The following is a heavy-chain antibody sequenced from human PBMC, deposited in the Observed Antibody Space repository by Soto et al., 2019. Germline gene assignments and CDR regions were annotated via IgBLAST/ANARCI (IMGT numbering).Heavy chain of an antibody. J-gene: IGHJ6*02. Sequence: QVQLVQSGAEVKKPGSSVKVSCKASGGTFSSYAISWVRQAPGQGLEWMGGIIPIFGTANYAQKFQGRVTITADESTSTAYMELSSLRSEDTAAYYCAGHDIVLVPAAMYWGMDVWGQGTTVTVSS. CDR1: GGTFSSYA. CDR2: IIPIFGTA. CDR3: AGHDIVLVPAAMYWGMDV. D-gene: IGHD2-2*01. V-gene: IGHV1-69*12.